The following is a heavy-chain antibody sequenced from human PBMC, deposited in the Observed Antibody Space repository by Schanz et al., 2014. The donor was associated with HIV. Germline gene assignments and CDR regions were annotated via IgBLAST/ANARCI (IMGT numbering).Heavy chain of an antibody. Sequence: QVPLVQSGAEVKKSGASVKVSCKASGYSFSSYGLSWVRQAPGQGLEWMGWISVYHNKTNYAQKLQGRVTMTTDTSTSTVYMDLSSLRSEDTAVYYCARTYTGDWSTGADWGQGTLVTVSS. CDR3: ARTYTGDWSTGAD. V-gene: IGHV1-18*01. CDR2: ISVYHNKT. J-gene: IGHJ4*02. CDR1: GYSFSSYG. D-gene: IGHD2-21*02.